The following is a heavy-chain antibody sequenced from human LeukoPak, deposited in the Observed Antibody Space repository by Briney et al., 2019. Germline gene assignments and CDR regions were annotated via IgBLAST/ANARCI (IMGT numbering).Heavy chain of an antibody. CDR1: GCTFSTYW. Sequence: GGSLRLSCAVSGCTFSTYWMTWVRQAPGMGLERVANIKADGTGKYYVNSVRGRFSISRDNAKNSLYLELNSLRAEDTGVYFCARDRGWQQFDYWGQGTLVTVSS. V-gene: IGHV3-7*01. J-gene: IGHJ4*01. D-gene: IGHD5-24*01. CDR2: IKADGTGK. CDR3: ARDRGWQQFDY.